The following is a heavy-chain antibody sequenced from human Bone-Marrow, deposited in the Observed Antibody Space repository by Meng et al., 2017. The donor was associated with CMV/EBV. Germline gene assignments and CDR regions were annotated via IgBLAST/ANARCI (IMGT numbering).Heavy chain of an antibody. CDR1: ASPCSSHS. J-gene: IGHJ4*02. Sequence: GPLKHSPGAPASPCSSHSMNWVRQAQGKGLEWVSSISSSSSYIYYADSVKGRFTISRDNAKNSRYLQMNSLRAEDTAVYYCARDDWVGPNYYDSSGYLDYWGQGTLVTVSS. CDR3: ARDDWVGPNYYDSSGYLDY. CDR2: ISSSSSYI. D-gene: IGHD3-22*01. V-gene: IGHV3-21*01.